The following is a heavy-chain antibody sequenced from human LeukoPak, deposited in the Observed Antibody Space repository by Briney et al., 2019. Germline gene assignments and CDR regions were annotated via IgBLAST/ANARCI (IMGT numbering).Heavy chain of an antibody. V-gene: IGHV3-30-3*01. D-gene: IGHD6-19*01. J-gene: IGHJ5*02. CDR1: GFTFSSYA. Sequence: AGGSLRLSCAASGFTFSSYAMHWVRQVPGKGLEWVAVISYDGSNKYYADSVKGRFTISRDNSKNTLYLQMNSLRAEDTAVYYCARDLSGWYFFGWFDPWGQGTLVTVSS. CDR3: ARDLSGWYFFGWFDP. CDR2: ISYDGSNK.